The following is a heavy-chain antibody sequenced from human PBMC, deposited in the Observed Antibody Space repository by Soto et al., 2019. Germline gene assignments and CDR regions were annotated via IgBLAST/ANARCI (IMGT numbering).Heavy chain of an antibody. V-gene: IGHV3-48*01. J-gene: IGHJ5*02. CDR1: GFTFSSYS. CDR2: ISSSSSKI. Sequence: EVQLVESGGGLVQPGGSLRLSCAASGFTFSSYSMNWVRQAPGKGLEWVSYISSSSSKIYYADSVKGRFTISRDNAKNSLFLQMNSLRAEDTAVYYCASAVGWFDPWGQGTWSPSPQ. CDR3: ASAVGWFDP.